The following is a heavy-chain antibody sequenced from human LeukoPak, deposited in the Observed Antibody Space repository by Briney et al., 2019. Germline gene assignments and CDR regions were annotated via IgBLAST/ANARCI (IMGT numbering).Heavy chain of an antibody. Sequence: SVKVSCKASGGTFSSYAISWVRQAPGQGLEWMGGIIPIFGTANYAQKFQGRVTITADESTSTAYMELSSLRSEDTAVYYCARDRDRRGQGTRQFDPWGQGTRVTVSS. CDR3: ARDRDRRGQGTRQFDP. CDR1: GGTFSSYA. J-gene: IGHJ5*02. CDR2: IIPIFGTA. D-gene: IGHD1/OR15-1a*01. V-gene: IGHV1-69*13.